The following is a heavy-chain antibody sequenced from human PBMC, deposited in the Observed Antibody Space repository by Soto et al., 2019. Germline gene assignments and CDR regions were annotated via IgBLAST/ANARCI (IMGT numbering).Heavy chain of an antibody. CDR3: ARDLYYDFWSGPSYYYYGMDV. D-gene: IGHD3-3*01. CDR1: GYTLTSYY. J-gene: IGHJ6*02. Sequence: EASVKVSCTASGYTLTSYYMHWVRQAPGQGLEWMGIINPSGGSTSYAQKFQGRVTMTRDTSTSTVYMELSSLRSEDTAVYYCARDLYYDFWSGPSYYYYGMDVWGQGTTVTVSS. CDR2: INPSGGST. V-gene: IGHV1-46*01.